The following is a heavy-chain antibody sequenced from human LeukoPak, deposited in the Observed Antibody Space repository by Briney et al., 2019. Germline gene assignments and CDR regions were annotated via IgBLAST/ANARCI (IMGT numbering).Heavy chain of an antibody. CDR1: GFTFSSYA. CDR3: ARDVYSYGQNPGGDY. J-gene: IGHJ4*02. CDR2: ISRGSDHI. D-gene: IGHD5-18*01. V-gene: IGHV3-21*01. Sequence: GGSLRLSCAASGFTFSSYAMNWVRQAPGKGLEWVSSISRGSDHIFYADSMKGRFTISRDNAKNSLYLQMNSLRAEDTAVYYCARDVYSYGQNPGGDYWGQGTLVTVSS.